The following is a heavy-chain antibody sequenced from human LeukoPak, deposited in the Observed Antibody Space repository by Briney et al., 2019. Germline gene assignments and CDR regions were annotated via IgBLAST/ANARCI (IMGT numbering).Heavy chain of an antibody. Sequence: GGSLRLSCAATGFTFSIYSMSWVRQAPGKGLEWVSYISSSSSTISYADSVKGRFTISRDNTKNSLYLQMNSLRAEDTAVYYCAREPVEGVNDAFDIWGQGTMVTVSS. D-gene: IGHD3-16*01. CDR1: GFTFSIYS. CDR2: ISSSSSTI. V-gene: IGHV3-48*04. J-gene: IGHJ3*02. CDR3: AREPVEGVNDAFDI.